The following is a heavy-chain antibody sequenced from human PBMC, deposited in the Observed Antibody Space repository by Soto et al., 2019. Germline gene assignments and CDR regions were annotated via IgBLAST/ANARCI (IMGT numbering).Heavy chain of an antibody. Sequence: ASVKVSCKASGYTFTSYYMHWVRQAPGQGLEWMGIINPSGGSTSYAQKFQGRVTMTRDTSTSTVYMELSSLRSEDTAVYYCATSNGGTYYDFLTGRYYYGMDVWGQGTTVTVSS. CDR3: ATSNGGTYYDFLTGRYYYGMDV. CDR2: INPSGGST. CDR1: GYTFTSYY. J-gene: IGHJ6*02. D-gene: IGHD3-9*01. V-gene: IGHV1-46*01.